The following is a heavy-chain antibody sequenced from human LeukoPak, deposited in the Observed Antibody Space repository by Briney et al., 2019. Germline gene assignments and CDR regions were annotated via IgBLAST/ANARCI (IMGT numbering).Heavy chain of an antibody. D-gene: IGHD3-10*01. J-gene: IGHJ4*02. CDR2: INTVGSNT. CDR3: ARVTGSGKNDY. V-gene: IGHV3-74*01. Sequence: GGSLRLSCAASGFTFSNYWMHWVRQAPGKGLVWVSRINTVGSNTGYADSVKGRFTISRDNAKNTLYLQMNSLRAEDTAVYYCARVTGSGKNDYWGQGTLVTVSS. CDR1: GFTFSNYW.